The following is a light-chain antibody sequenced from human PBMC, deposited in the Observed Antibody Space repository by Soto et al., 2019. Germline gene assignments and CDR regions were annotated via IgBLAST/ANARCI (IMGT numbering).Light chain of an antibody. V-gene: IGLV2-11*01. Sequence: QSVLSQPRSVSGSPGQSGTVPCTGTSRDVSVYSYVSWFQQHPGKAPQRLIYVVTKRPSGDPDRFSGSKSGHPAALTISRLQAEDEAEYFCSSYAGSYTWIFGSGTKVTVL. CDR3: SSYAGSYTWI. CDR1: SRDVSVYSY. J-gene: IGLJ1*01. CDR2: VVT.